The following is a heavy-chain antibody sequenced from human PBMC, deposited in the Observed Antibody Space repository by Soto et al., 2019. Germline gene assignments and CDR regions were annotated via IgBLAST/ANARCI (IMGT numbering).Heavy chain of an antibody. CDR2: ISYDGSNK. CDR3: AKDMVRGVIPGAYYYYGMDV. V-gene: IGHV3-30*18. Sequence: QVQLVESGGGVVQPGRSLRLSCAASGFTFSSYGMHWVRQAPGKGLEWVAVISYDGSNKYYADSVKGRFTISRDNSKNTLYLQMNSLSAEDTAVYYCAKDMVRGVIPGAYYYYGMDVWGQGTTVTVSS. J-gene: IGHJ6*02. D-gene: IGHD3-10*01. CDR1: GFTFSSYG.